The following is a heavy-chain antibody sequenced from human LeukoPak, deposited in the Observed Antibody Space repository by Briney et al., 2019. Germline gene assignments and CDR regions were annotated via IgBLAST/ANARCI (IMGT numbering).Heavy chain of an antibody. J-gene: IGHJ5*02. CDR1: GGSFSGYY. V-gene: IGHV4-34*01. CDR3: ARGPSILRFLEWFRQYWFDP. Sequence: SETLSLTCAVYGGSFSGYYWSWIRQPPGKGLEWIGEVNHSGSTNYNPSLKSRVTISVDTSKNQFSLKLSSVTAADTAVYYCARGPSILRFLEWFRQYWFDPWGQGTLVTVSS. CDR2: VNHSGST. D-gene: IGHD3-3*01.